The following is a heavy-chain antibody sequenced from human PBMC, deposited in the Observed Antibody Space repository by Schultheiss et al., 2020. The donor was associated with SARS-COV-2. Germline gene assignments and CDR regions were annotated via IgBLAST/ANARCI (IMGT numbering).Heavy chain of an antibody. J-gene: IGHJ4*02. D-gene: IGHD4-17*01. V-gene: IGHV3-9*01. CDR2: ISWNSGSI. Sequence: SLKISCAASGFTFDDYAMHWVRQAPGKGLEWVSGISWNSGSIGYADSVKGRFTISRDNAKNSLYLQMNSLRAEDTAVYYCAKDRGHYGDAVDYWGQGTLVTVSS. CDR3: AKDRGHYGDAVDY. CDR1: GFTFDDYA.